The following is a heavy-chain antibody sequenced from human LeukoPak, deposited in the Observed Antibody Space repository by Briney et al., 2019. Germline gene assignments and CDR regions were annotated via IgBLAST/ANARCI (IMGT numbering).Heavy chain of an antibody. J-gene: IGHJ6*02. CDR2: INHSGST. Sequence: SETLSLTCAVYGGSFSGYYGSWIRQPPGKGLEWIGGINHSGSTNYNPSLKSRVTISVDTSKNQFSLKLSSVTAADTAVYYCARGKAIFRYCSRTSCYRYGMDVWGQGTTVTVSS. D-gene: IGHD2-2*02. CDR3: ARGKAIFRYCSRTSCYRYGMDV. CDR1: GGSFSGYY. V-gene: IGHV4-34*01.